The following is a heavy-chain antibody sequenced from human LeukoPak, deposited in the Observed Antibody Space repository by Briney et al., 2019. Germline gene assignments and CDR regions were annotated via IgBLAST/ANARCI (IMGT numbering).Heavy chain of an antibody. V-gene: IGHV4-39*01. J-gene: IGHJ5*02. CDR2: IYYSGST. CDR3: ARNVPFVWGSYRGNWFDP. Sequence: PSETLSLTCTVSGGSISSSSYYWGWIRQPPGKGLEWIGSIYYSGSTYYNPSLKSRVTISVDTSKNQFSLKLSSVTAADTAVYYCARNVPFVWGSYRGNWFDPWGQGTLVTVSS. D-gene: IGHD3-16*02. CDR1: GGSISSSSYY.